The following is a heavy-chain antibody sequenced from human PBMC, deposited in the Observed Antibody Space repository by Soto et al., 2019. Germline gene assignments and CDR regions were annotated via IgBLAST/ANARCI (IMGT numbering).Heavy chain of an antibody. Sequence: EVQLVESGGGLVQPGGSLRLSCAASGFTFSSYSMNWVRQAPGKGLEWVSYISSSSSTIYYADSVKGRFTISRDNAKNSLYLQMNSLRAEDTAVYYCARDLSVLRYFDCPDPLDYWGQGTLVTVSS. CDR1: GFTFSSYS. CDR3: ARDLSVLRYFDCPDPLDY. CDR2: ISSSSSTI. V-gene: IGHV3-48*01. J-gene: IGHJ4*02. D-gene: IGHD3-9*01.